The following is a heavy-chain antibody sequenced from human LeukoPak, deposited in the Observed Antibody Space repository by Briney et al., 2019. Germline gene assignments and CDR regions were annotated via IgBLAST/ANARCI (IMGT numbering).Heavy chain of an antibody. Sequence: SETLSLTCTVSGGSISSSSYYWGWIRQPPGKGLEWIGSIYYSGSTYYNPSLESRVTISVDTSKNQFSLKLSSVTAADTAVYYCARLIVAAPDWFDPWGQGTLVTVSS. J-gene: IGHJ5*02. V-gene: IGHV4-39*01. D-gene: IGHD2-15*01. CDR3: ARLIVAAPDWFDP. CDR2: IYYSGST. CDR1: GGSISSSSYY.